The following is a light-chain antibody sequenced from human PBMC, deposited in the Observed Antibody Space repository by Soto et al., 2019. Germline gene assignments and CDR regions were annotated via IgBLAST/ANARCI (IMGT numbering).Light chain of an antibody. J-gene: IGLJ1*01. V-gene: IGLV1-44*01. CDR1: SSNIGSNT. CDR3: AAWDDSLNGRGV. CDR2: SNN. Sequence: QAVVTQPPSASGTPGQRVTISCSGSSSNIGSNTVTWYQQLPGTAPKLLIYSNNQRPSGVPDRFSGSKSGTSASLAISGLQSEDEGDYYCAAWDDSLNGRGVFGTGTKVTVL.